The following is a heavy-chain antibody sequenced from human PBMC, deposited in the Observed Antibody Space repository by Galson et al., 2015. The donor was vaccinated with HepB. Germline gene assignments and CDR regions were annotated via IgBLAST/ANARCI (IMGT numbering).Heavy chain of an antibody. CDR3: ASCSSTSCYIPSYYYYYMDV. CDR1: GGTFSSYA. CDR2: IIPIFGTA. D-gene: IGHD2-2*02. J-gene: IGHJ6*03. Sequence: SVKVSCKASGGTFSSYAISWVRQAPGQGLEWMGGIIPIFGTANYAQKFQGRVTITADESTSTAYMELSSLRSEDTAVFYCASCSSTSCYIPSYYYYYMDVWGKGTTVTVSS. V-gene: IGHV1-69*13.